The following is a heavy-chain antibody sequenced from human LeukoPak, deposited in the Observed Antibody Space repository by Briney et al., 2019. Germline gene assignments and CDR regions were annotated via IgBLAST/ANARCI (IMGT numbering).Heavy chain of an antibody. CDR2: IYYSGWT. J-gene: IGHJ4*02. Sequence: PSETLSLTRIVSGSSIRHSSHYSGWLRQPPGKRLEWIGSIYYSGWTYYNLSLKSRVTMSVNTPKNQFFLQLSSVTAAGTAVHYCAICRKFHSDSRGYCNYCDFWGQGTLVTVSS. D-gene: IGHD3-22*01. V-gene: IGHV4-39*01. CDR1: GSSIRHSSHY. CDR3: AICRKFHSDSRGYCNYCDF.